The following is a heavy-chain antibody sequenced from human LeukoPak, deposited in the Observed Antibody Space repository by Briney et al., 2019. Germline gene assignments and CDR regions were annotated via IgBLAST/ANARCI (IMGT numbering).Heavy chain of an antibody. V-gene: IGHV4-59*01. CDR2: IYYSGST. D-gene: IGHD3-3*01. J-gene: IGHJ4*02. Sequence: PSETLSLTCTVSGGSISSYYWSWIRQPPGKGLEWIGYIYYSGSTNYNPSLKSRVTISVDTSKNQFSLKLSSVTAADTAVYYCARASDFWSGFLDYWGQGTLVTVSS. CDR1: GGSISSYY. CDR3: ARASDFWSGFLDY.